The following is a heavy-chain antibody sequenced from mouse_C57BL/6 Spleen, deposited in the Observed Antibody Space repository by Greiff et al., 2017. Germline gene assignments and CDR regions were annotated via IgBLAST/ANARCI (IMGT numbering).Heavy chain of an antibody. Sequence: VQLQQPGAELVKPGASVKLSCKASGYTFTSYWMHWVKQRPGQGLEWIGMIHPNSGSTNYNVKFKSKATLTVDKSSSTAYMQLSSLTSEDSAVYYCAKGVYYGYGFDYWGQGTTLTVSS. CDR1: GYTFTSYW. J-gene: IGHJ2*01. CDR3: AKGVYYGYGFDY. CDR2: IHPNSGST. V-gene: IGHV1-64*01. D-gene: IGHD2-2*01.